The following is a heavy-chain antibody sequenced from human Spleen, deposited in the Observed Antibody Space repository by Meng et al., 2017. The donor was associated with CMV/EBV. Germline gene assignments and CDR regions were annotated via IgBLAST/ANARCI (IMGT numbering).Heavy chain of an antibody. Sequence: GGSLRLSCAASGFTFDDYAMHWVRQAPGKGLEWASSISWNSGSIVYADSVKGRFTISRDNAKNSLYLQMNSLRAEDTAVYYCARGGYSSSLFWIDWGQGALVTVSS. CDR3: ARGGYSSSLFWID. J-gene: IGHJ4*02. D-gene: IGHD3-3*01. V-gene: IGHV3-9*01. CDR2: ISWNSGSI. CDR1: GFTFDDYA.